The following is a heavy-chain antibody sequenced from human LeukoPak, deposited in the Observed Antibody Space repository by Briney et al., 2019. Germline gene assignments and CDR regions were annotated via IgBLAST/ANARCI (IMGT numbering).Heavy chain of an antibody. CDR3: ARGPRDILTCYYNYDDY. Sequence: SETLSLTCTVSGGSVSSGSYYWSWIRQPPGKGLEWIGYIYYSGSTNYNPSLKSRVTISVDTSKNQFSLKLSSVTAADTAMYYCARGPRDILTCYYNYDDYSSQGTLVTVSS. V-gene: IGHV4-61*01. CDR2: IYYSGST. D-gene: IGHD3-9*01. CDR1: GGSVSSGSYY. J-gene: IGHJ4*02.